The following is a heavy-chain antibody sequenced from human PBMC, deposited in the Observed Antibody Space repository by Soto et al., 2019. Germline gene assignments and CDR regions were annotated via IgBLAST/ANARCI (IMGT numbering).Heavy chain of an antibody. V-gene: IGHV3-21*01. Sequence: PGGSLRLSCSASGLLFTSYSMNWVRQAPGKGLEWVSSISSSSSYIYYADSVKGRFTISRDNAKNSLYLQMSSLRAEDTAVYYCARDSGSSSDYYGMDGWGKGTTVTVSS. CDR1: GLLFTSYS. J-gene: IGHJ6*04. CDR3: ARDSGSSSDYYGMDG. CDR2: ISSSSSYI. D-gene: IGHD6-13*01.